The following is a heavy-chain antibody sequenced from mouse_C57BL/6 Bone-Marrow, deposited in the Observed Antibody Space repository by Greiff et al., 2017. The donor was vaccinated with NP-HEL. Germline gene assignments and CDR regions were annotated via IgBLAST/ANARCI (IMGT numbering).Heavy chain of an antibody. Sequence: EVQGVESGPELVKPGASVKISCKASGYSFTGYYMNWVKQSPEKSLEWIGEINPSTGGTTYNQKFKAKATLTVDKSSSTAYMQLKSLTSEDSAVYYCARGGLGAWFAYWGQGTLVTVSA. D-gene: IGHD2-4*01. V-gene: IGHV1-42*01. J-gene: IGHJ3*01. CDR2: INPSTGGT. CDR1: GYSFTGYY. CDR3: ARGGLGAWFAY.